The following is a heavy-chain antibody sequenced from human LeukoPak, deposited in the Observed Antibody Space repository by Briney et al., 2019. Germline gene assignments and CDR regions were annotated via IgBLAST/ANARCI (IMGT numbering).Heavy chain of an antibody. CDR2: IRYDGTNV. J-gene: IGHJ4*02. Sequence: GGSLRLSCAASGFTFSSYDMHWVRQAPGKGLEGVAFIRYDGTNVYDADSVKGRFTISRGNSKNTLYLQMNSLRAEDSAVYYCARDGSGYSDPVDYWGQGTLVTVSS. V-gene: IGHV3-30*02. CDR1: GFTFSSYD. D-gene: IGHD3-22*01. CDR3: ARDGSGYSDPVDY.